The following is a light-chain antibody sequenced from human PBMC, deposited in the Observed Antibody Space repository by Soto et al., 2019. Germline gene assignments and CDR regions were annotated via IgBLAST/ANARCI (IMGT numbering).Light chain of an antibody. CDR1: SSDIGTYNF. CDR3: CSYAGTYTLV. Sequence: QSALTQPRSVSGSPGQSVTFSSIGTSSDIGTYNFVSWYQQYPGKVPKLIIYDVTKRPSGVPDRFSGSKSGNTASLTISGLQAEDEADYYCCSYAGTYTLVFGGGTKLTVL. J-gene: IGLJ3*02. CDR2: DVT. V-gene: IGLV2-11*01.